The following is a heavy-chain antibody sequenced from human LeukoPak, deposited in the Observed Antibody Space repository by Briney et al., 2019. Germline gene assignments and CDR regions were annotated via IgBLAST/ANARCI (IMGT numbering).Heavy chain of an antibody. D-gene: IGHD3-3*01. CDR2: INHSGST. CDR3: ARVAYITIFGVVIIKEGLDY. CDR1: GGSFSGYY. Sequence: PSETLSLTCAVYGGSFSGYYWSWFRQPPGKGLEWIGEINHSGSTNYNPSLKSRVTISVDTSKNQFSLKLSSVTAADTAVYYCARVAYITIFGVVIIKEGLDYWGQGTLVTVSS. J-gene: IGHJ4*02. V-gene: IGHV4-34*01.